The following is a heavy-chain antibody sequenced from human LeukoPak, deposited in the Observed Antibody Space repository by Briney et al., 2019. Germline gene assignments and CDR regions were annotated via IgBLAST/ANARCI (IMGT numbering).Heavy chain of an antibody. D-gene: IGHD5-18*01. CDR1: GFTFSSYW. V-gene: IGHV3-74*01. CDR2: INSDGSST. CDR3: ARGEVGYSYGYYYYYYMDV. J-gene: IGHJ6*03. Sequence: GGSLRLSCAASGFTFSSYWMHWVRQAPGKGLVWVSRINSDGSSTSYADSVKGRFTISRDNAKNTLCLQMNSLRAEDTAVYYCARGEVGYSYGYYYYYYMDVWGKGTTVTVSS.